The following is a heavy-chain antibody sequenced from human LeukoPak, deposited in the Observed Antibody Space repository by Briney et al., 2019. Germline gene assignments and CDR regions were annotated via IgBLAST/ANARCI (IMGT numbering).Heavy chain of an antibody. V-gene: IGHV3-30*03. CDR1: GFTFSSYG. CDR3: ARSDWNDKANTFDY. D-gene: IGHD1-1*01. CDR2: ISYDGSNK. J-gene: IGHJ4*02. Sequence: GGSLRLSCAASGFTFSSYGMHWVRQAPGKGLEWVAVISYDGSNKYYADSVKGRFTISRDNSKNTLYLQMNSLRSEDTAVYYCARSDWNDKANTFDYWGQGTLVTVSS.